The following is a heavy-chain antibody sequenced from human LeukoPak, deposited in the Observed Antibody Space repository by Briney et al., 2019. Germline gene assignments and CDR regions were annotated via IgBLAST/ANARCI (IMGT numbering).Heavy chain of an antibody. J-gene: IGHJ4*02. D-gene: IGHD5-18*01. CDR2: ISSSSSYI. CDR3: ARDRGYSYGKGSFDY. Sequence: TGGSLRLSCAASGFTFSSYSMNWVRQAPGKGLEWVSSISSSSSYIYYADSVKGRFTISRANAKTSLYLQMNSLRAEDTAVYYCARDRGYSYGKGSFDYWGQGTLVTVSS. V-gene: IGHV3-21*01. CDR1: GFTFSSYS.